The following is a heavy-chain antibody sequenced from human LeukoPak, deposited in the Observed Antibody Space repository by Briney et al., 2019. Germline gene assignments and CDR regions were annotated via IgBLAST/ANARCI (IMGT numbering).Heavy chain of an antibody. CDR3: AKVVLRYFDWLLYPTAFDY. Sequence: PGGSLRLSCAASGFTFSSYAMSWVRQAPGEGLEWVSAISGSGGSTYYADSVKGRFTISRDNSKNTLYLQMNSLRAEDTAVYYCAKVVLRYFDWLLYPTAFDYWGQGTLVTVSS. J-gene: IGHJ4*02. D-gene: IGHD3-9*01. V-gene: IGHV3-23*01. CDR2: ISGSGGST. CDR1: GFTFSSYA.